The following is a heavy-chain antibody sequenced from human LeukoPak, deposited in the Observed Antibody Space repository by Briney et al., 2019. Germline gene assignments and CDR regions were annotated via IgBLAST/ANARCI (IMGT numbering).Heavy chain of an antibody. CDR3: AREVLTGYYNHFDY. V-gene: IGHV3-53*01. Sequence: PGGSLRLSCAAPGFTFSDYYMSWIRQAPGKGLEWVSVIYSDGTTYYADSVKGRFTISRDNSKNTLYFQMNSLRAEDTAVYYCAREVLTGYYNHFDYWGQGTLVTVSS. D-gene: IGHD3-9*01. CDR1: GFTFSDYY. J-gene: IGHJ4*02. CDR2: IYSDGTT.